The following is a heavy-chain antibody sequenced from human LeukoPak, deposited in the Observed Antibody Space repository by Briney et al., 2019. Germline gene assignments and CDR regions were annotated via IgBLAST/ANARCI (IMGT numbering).Heavy chain of an antibody. D-gene: IGHD1-26*01. CDR2: IYYSGST. Sequence: SETLSLTCTVSGGSISSSSYYWGRIRQPPGKGLEWIGSIYYSGSTYYNPSLKSRVTISVDTSKNQFSLKLSSVTAADTAVYYCARRTAAVGARGDYFDYWGQGTLVTVSS. V-gene: IGHV4-39*01. CDR1: GGSISSSSYY. CDR3: ARRTAAVGARGDYFDY. J-gene: IGHJ4*02.